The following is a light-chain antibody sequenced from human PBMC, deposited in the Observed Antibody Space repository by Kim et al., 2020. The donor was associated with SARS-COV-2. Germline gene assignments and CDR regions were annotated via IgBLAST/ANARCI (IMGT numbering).Light chain of an antibody. J-gene: IGLJ2*01. CDR3: QVWDSSSVV. CDR1: NIGSKS. V-gene: IGLV3-21*04. Sequence: YELTQPPSVSVAPGKTARITCGGNNIGSKSVHWXQQKPGQAPVLVIYYDSDRPSGIPERFSGSNSGNTATLTISRVEAGDEADYYCQVWDSSSVVFGGG. CDR2: YDS.